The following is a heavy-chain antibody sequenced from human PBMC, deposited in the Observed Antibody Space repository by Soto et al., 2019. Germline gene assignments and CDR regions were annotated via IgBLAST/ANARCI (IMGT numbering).Heavy chain of an antibody. Sequence: SVKVSCKASGGTFSSNSINWVRQAPGQGLQWMGRIIPILGIANYAQKFQGRVTITADKSTSTAYMELSSLRSEDTAVYYCARGTGEYSGYDYGWDAWGKGTTVTVSS. V-gene: IGHV1-69*02. CDR1: GGTFSSNS. CDR2: IIPILGIA. D-gene: IGHD5-12*01. J-gene: IGHJ6*04. CDR3: ARGTGEYSGYDYGWDA.